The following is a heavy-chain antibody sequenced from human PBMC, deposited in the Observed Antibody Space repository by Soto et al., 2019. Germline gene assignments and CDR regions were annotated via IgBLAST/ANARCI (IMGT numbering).Heavy chain of an antibody. V-gene: IGHV3-49*03. CDR2: IRSKAYGGTT. CDR1: GFTFGVYA. CDR3: TRQDGMVVAAGHFDY. D-gene: IGHD2-15*01. Sequence: GGSLRLSCTASGFTFGVYASSMFCQAQGKGLEWVGLIRSKAYGGTTECAASVKGRFTISRDDSKSIAYLQMNSLKTEDTAVYYCTRQDGMVVAAGHFDYWGQGTLVTVSS. J-gene: IGHJ4*02.